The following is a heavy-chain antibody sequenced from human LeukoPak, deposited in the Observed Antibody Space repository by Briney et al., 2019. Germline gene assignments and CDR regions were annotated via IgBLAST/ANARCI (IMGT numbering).Heavy chain of an antibody. CDR2: IIPIFGTA. CDR1: GGTFSSYA. Sequence: ASVKVSCKASGGTFSSYAISWVRQAPGQGLEWMGGIIPIFGTANYAQKFQGRVTITADESTSTAYMELSSLRSEDTAVYYCARDLGGSYQTNYFDYWGQGTLVTVSS. V-gene: IGHV1-69*13. CDR3: ARDLGGSYQTNYFDY. J-gene: IGHJ4*02. D-gene: IGHD1-26*01.